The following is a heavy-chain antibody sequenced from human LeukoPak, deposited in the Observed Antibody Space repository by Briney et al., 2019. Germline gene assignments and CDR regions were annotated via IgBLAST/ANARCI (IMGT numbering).Heavy chain of an antibody. J-gene: IGHJ4*02. CDR3: ARRGGTGSYFDY. CDR2: IYPADSAS. D-gene: IGHD3/OR15-3a*01. V-gene: IGHV5-51*01. Sequence: GESLKISCKGSGYAFTSYWIDWLRNMPGKGLEWMGFIYPADSASTYSPSFQGQVTISVDKSINTAYLQWSSLKASDTAIYYCARRGGTGSYFDYWGKGTLVTVSS. CDR1: GYAFTSYW.